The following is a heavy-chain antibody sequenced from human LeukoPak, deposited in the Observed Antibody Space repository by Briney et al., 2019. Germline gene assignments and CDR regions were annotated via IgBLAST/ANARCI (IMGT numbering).Heavy chain of an antibody. CDR1: GDSISSYY. CDR3: AKARTLITMIVVADYDAFDI. V-gene: IGHV4-59*01. Sequence: SETLSLTCTVSGDSISSYYWSWIRQPPGKGPEWIGYSYYRGSTNYNPSLKSRVTISVDTSKTQFSLKLSSVTAAGTAVYYCAKARTLITMIVVADYDAFDIWGQGTMVTVSS. CDR2: SYYRGST. D-gene: IGHD3-22*01. J-gene: IGHJ3*02.